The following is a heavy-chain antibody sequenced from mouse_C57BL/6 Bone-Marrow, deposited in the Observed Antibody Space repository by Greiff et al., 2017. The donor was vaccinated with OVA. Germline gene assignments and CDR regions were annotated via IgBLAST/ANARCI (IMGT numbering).Heavy chain of an antibody. CDR3: TGAGYFDV. V-gene: IGHV6-3*01. CDR2: IRVKSDNYAT. Sequence: EVKLEESGGGLVQPGGTMKLSCVASGFTFSNYWMNWVRQSPEKGLEWVAQIRVKSDNYATHYAESVKGRFTISREDAKSGVYLQMNNLRAEDTGIYCCTGAGYFDVWGTGTTVTVSS. J-gene: IGHJ1*03. CDR1: GFTFSNYW.